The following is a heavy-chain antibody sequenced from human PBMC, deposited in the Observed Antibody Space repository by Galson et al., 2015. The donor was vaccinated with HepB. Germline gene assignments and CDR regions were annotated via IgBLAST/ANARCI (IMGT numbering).Heavy chain of an antibody. CDR3: ARDLRGSGWYVDY. D-gene: IGHD6-19*01. CDR2: IKEDGSEK. J-gene: IGHJ4*02. Sequence: SLRLSCAASGFTFSTYGMHWVRQAPGKGLEWVANIKEDGSEKYYVDSVKGRFTISRDNAKNSLHLQMNSLRAEETAVYYCARDLRGSGWYVDYWGQGTLVTVSS. V-gene: IGHV3-7*01. CDR1: GFTFSTYG.